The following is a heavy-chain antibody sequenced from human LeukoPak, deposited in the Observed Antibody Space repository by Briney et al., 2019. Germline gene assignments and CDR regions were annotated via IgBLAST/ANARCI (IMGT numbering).Heavy chain of an antibody. CDR1: GGSISSYY. V-gene: IGHV4-59*01. J-gene: IGHJ6*03. CDR2: IYYSGST. D-gene: IGHD3-10*01. Sequence: PSETLSLTCTVSGGSISSYYWSWIRQPPGKGLEWIGYIYYSGSTNYNPSLKSRVTISVDTSKNQFSLKLSSVTAADTAVYYCARQGSGAYYYYMDVWGKGTTVTISS. CDR3: ARQGSGAYYYYMDV.